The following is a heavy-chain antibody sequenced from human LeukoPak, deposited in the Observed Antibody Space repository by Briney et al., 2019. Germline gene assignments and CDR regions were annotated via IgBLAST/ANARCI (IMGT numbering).Heavy chain of an antibody. J-gene: IGHJ4*02. CDR2: IKQDGSEK. CDR3: ARDCVMVGAPCHAC. V-gene: IGHV3-7*04. CDR1: GFTFSSYW. D-gene: IGHD1-26*01. Sequence: GSLRLSCAASGFTFSSYWLSWVHQAPGKGLEWVANIKQDGSEKLYVDSVKGRFIISRDNAKNSLYLHRNSLRAEDTAVYYCARDCVMVGAPCHACWGQGTLVTVSS.